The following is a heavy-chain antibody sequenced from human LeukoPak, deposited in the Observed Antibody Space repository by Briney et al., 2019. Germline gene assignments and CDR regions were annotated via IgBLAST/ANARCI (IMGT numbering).Heavy chain of an antibody. CDR1: GFTLSTYW. D-gene: IGHD5-12*01. J-gene: IGHJ4*02. CDR2: IKQDGSEK. V-gene: IGHV3-7*05. CDR3: ARESDYYYFDY. Sequence: GESLRLSCAASGFTLSTYWMSWVRQAPGKGLEWVANIKQDGSEKYYVDSVKGRFTISGDNAKNSLYLQMNSLRANDTAVYYCARESDYYYFDYWGQGTLVTVSS.